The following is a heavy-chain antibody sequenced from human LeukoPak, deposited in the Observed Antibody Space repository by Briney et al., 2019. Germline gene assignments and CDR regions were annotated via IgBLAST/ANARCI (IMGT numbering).Heavy chain of an antibody. Sequence: GGSLRLSCAASGFTFRSYSLHWVRQAPGKGLEWVSLISYDGSNKYYADSVKGRFTISRDNSKNTLYLQMNSLRAEDTAVYYCARDDRTSSSFDYWGQGTLVTVSS. V-gene: IGHV3-30-3*01. CDR1: GFTFRSYS. J-gene: IGHJ4*02. CDR2: ISYDGSNK. CDR3: ARDDRTSSSFDY. D-gene: IGHD2-2*01.